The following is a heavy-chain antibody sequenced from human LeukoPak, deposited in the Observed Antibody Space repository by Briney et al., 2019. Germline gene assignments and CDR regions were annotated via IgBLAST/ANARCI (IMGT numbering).Heavy chain of an antibody. CDR1: GYTFTSYG. CDR2: ISAYNGNT. V-gene: IGHV1-18*01. D-gene: IGHD6-25*01. Sequence: ASVKVSCKASGYTFTSYGISWVRQAPGQGLEWMGWISAYNGNTNYAQKLQGRVTMTTDTSTSTAYMELRSLRSDDTAVYYCARCSWYSSGLYYYYYYYMDVWGKGTTVTVSS. J-gene: IGHJ6*03. CDR3: ARCSWYSSGLYYYYYYYMDV.